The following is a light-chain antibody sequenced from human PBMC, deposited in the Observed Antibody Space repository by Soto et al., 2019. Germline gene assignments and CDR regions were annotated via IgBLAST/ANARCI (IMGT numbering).Light chain of an antibody. CDR2: RNN. CDR3: AAXXXSLSGYV. CDR1: SSNIGSNY. J-gene: IGLJ1*01. Sequence: QSVLTQPPPASGTPGQRVTISCSGSSSNIGSNYVYWYQQLPGTAPKLLIYRNNQRPSGVPDRFSGSKSGTSASLAISGLWSEDEADYYCAAXXXSLSGYVXGTGTKVT. V-gene: IGLV1-47*03.